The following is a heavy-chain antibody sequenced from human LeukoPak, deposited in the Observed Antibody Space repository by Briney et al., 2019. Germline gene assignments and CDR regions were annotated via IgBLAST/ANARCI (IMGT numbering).Heavy chain of an antibody. CDR3: LRGYFDH. V-gene: IGHV4-34*01. J-gene: IGHJ4*02. Sequence: SETLSLTCYLYGGSFSGYYWSWIRQSPGKGLEWIGEINQIGNTNYIPSLKSRLTISIDTSNNQFSLNLTSVTAADTGVRRPLRGYFDHWGQGTLVT. CDR1: GGSFSGYY. CDR2: INQIGNT. D-gene: IGHD3-16*01.